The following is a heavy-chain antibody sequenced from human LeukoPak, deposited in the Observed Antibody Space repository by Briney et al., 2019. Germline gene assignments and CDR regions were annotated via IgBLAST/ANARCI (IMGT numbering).Heavy chain of an antibody. CDR2: VSISGRST. CDR1: GFTLSSYA. Sequence: TGGSLRLSCAASGFTLSSYAMSWVRQAPGKGLEKVSGVSISGRSTYYADSVKGRFTISRDNSKNTLYLEMSSLRAEDTAVYYCAKDRYCGTTSCSGSFDSWGRGTLVTVSS. J-gene: IGHJ4*02. D-gene: IGHD2-2*01. CDR3: AKDRYCGTTSCSGSFDS. V-gene: IGHV3-23*01.